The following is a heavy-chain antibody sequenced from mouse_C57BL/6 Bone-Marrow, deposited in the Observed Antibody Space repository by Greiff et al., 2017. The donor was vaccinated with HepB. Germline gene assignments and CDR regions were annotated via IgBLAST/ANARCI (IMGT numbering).Heavy chain of an antibody. CDR3: AEGERYFGV. CDR2: IYPGSGST. J-gene: IGHJ1*03. Sequence: VQLQQPGAELVKPGASVKMSCKAPGYTFTSYWLTWVKQRPGQGLEWIGDIYPGSGSTNYNEKFKSKATLTVDTSSSTAYMQLSSLTSEDSAVYYCAEGERYFGVWGTGTTVTVSS. CDR1: GYTFTSYW. V-gene: IGHV1-55*01.